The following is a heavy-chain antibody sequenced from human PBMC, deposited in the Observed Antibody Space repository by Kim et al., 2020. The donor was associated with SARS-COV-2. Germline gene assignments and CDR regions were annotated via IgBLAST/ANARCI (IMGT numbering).Heavy chain of an antibody. Sequence: ASVKVSCKASGYTFTSYGISWVRQAPGQGLEWMGWISAYNGNTNYAQKLQGRVTMTTDTSTSTAYMELRSLRSDDTAVYYCARWEGGSSWSGWFDPWGQGTLVTVSS. D-gene: IGHD6-13*01. CDR3: ARWEGGSSWSGWFDP. CDR2: ISAYNGNT. CDR1: GYTFTSYG. V-gene: IGHV1-18*01. J-gene: IGHJ5*02.